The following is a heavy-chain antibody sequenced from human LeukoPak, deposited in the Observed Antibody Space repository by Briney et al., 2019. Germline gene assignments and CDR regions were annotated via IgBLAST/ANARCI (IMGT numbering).Heavy chain of an antibody. Sequence: GGSLRLSCVTSGFSFSDYFMNWIRQAPGKGLEWLSFIGSDGGNIYYTDSVKGRFTISRDNAKKTLYLDMNSLRVDDTAIYYCATSRVFDYWGQGILVTVSS. CDR1: GFSFSDYF. V-gene: IGHV3-11*04. CDR3: ATSRVFDY. J-gene: IGHJ4*02. CDR2: IGSDGGNI.